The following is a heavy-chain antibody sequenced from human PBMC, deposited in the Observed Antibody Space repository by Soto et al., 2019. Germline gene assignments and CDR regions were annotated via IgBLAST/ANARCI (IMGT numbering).Heavy chain of an antibody. V-gene: IGHV3-7*04. Sequence: EVHLVESGGGLVQTGGSLRLSCAIFESTVSRDWMNWVRQAPGKGLEWVAHINQDGSEKYYVDSVKGRFTISRDNAKKSLYLQMTSLSPADTAMYYCSGGVGDAFWGQGTLVNVSS. J-gene: IGHJ4*02. CDR2: INQDGSEK. CDR1: ESTVSRDW. D-gene: IGHD1-26*01. CDR3: SGGVGDAF.